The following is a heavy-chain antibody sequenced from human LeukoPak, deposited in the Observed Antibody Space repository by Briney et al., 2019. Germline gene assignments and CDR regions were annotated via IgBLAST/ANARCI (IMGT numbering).Heavy chain of an antibody. Sequence: PSETLSLTCAVYGGSFSGYYWSWVRQPLGKGLEWMGEINHRGSTKYNPSLKRRVTISVGTSNNHISMKLSSVNAADRAVYYCERAHHAKWLRRRGLRGHPLVDYWGQGTLVTVSS. CDR1: GGSFSGYY. CDR2: INHRGST. V-gene: IGHV4-34*01. CDR3: ERAHHAKWLRRRGLRGHPLVDY. D-gene: IGHD5-12*01. J-gene: IGHJ4*02.